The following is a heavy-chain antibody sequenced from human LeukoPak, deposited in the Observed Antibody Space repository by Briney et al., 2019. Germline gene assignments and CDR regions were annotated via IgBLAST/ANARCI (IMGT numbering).Heavy chain of an antibody. V-gene: IGHV4-39*01. CDR2: IYYSGGT. J-gene: IGHJ4*02. CDR1: GGSISSSSYY. D-gene: IGHD4-17*01. Sequence: SETLSLTCTVSGGSISSSSYYWGWIRQPPGKGLEWIGSIYYSGGTYYNPSLKSRVTISVDTSKNQFSLKLSSVTAADTAVYYCARGDDYGDYVDYWGQGTLVTVSS. CDR3: ARGDDYGDYVDY.